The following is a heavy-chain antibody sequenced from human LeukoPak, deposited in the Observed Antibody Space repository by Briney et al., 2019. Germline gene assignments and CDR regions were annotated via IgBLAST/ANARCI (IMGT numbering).Heavy chain of an antibody. CDR3: ARWAYGSGSYPSGGFDP. CDR2: INTNTGNP. J-gene: IGHJ5*02. D-gene: IGHD3-10*01. CDR1: GYTFTSYV. Sequence: ASVKVSCKASGYTFTSYVMNWLRQAPGQGLEWMGWINTNTGNPTYAQGFTGRFVFSLDTSVSTAYLQISSLKAEDTAVYYCARWAYGSGSYPSGGFDPWGQGTLVTVSS. V-gene: IGHV7-4-1*02.